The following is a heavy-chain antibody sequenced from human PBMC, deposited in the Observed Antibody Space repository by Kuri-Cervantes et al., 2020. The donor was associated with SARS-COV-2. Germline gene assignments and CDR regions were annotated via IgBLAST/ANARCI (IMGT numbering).Heavy chain of an antibody. CDR1: GFTFSSYA. J-gene: IGHJ4*02. CDR2: ISSNGGST. Sequence: GESLKISCAASGFTFSSYAMHWVRQAPGKGLEYVSAISSNGGSTYYANSVKGRLTISRDNSKNTLYLQMNSLRAEDTAVYYCARSGGSGPSRHPLPPIALDYWGQGTLVTVSS. CDR3: ARSGGSGPSRHPLPPIALDY. D-gene: IGHD2-15*01. V-gene: IGHV3-64*01.